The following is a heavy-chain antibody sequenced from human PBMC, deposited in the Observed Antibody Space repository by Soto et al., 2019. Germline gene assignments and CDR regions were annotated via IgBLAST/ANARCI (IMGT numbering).Heavy chain of an antibody. CDR2: INHSGST. Sequence: SETLSLTCAVYGGSFSGYYWSWIRQPPGKGLEWIGEINHSGSTNYNPSLKSRVTISVDTSKNQFSLKLSSVTAADTAVYYCARGYDIVTGYYIDYWGQGTLVTVSS. CDR1: GGSFSGYY. CDR3: ARGYDIVTGYYIDY. J-gene: IGHJ4*02. V-gene: IGHV4-34*01. D-gene: IGHD3-9*01.